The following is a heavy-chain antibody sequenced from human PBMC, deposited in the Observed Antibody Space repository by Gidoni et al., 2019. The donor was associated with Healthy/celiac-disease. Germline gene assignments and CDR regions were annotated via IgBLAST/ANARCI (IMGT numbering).Heavy chain of an antibody. V-gene: IGHV3-30-3*01. Sequence: QAQLVESGGGVVQPGRSLRLSCAASGFTFSSYAMHWVRQAPGKGLEWVAVISYDGSNKYYADSVKGRFTISRDNSKNTLYLQMNSLRAEDTAVYYCARDVSPGGFDWLSMFDYWGQGTLVTVSS. J-gene: IGHJ4*02. CDR3: ARDVSPGGFDWLSMFDY. CDR2: ISYDGSNK. CDR1: GFTFSSYA. D-gene: IGHD3-9*01.